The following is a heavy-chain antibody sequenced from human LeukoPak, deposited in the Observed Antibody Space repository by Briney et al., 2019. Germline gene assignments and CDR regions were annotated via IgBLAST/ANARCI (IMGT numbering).Heavy chain of an antibody. CDR3: ARDKVIASAGTPNWLDP. Sequence: VASVKVSCKASGYTFNHFGIRWVRQAPGQGLEWMGWISAYDGETYYLQKFQGRITMTTDTATRTAYMELRSLRSDDTAVYYCARDKVIASAGTPNWLDPWGQGTLVTVSS. V-gene: IGHV1-18*01. J-gene: IGHJ5*02. CDR1: GYTFNHFG. CDR2: ISAYDGET. D-gene: IGHD6-13*01.